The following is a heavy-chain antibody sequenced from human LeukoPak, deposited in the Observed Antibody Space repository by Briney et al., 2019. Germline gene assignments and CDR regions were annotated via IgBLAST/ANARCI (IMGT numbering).Heavy chain of an antibody. D-gene: IGHD5-18*01. V-gene: IGHV4-4*02. J-gene: IGHJ4*02. CDR3: ASGGYSYEIDY. CDR1: GVSISSSDW. CDR2: IYHSGST. Sequence: SETLSLTCAVSGVSISSSDWWSWVRQPPGKGLEWIGSIYHSGSTYYNPSLKSRVTISVDTSKNQFSLKLSSVTAADTAVYYCASGGYSYEIDYWGQGTLVTVSS.